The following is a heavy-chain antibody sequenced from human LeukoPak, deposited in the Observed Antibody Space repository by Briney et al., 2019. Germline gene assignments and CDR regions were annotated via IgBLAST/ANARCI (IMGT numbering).Heavy chain of an antibody. J-gene: IGHJ4*02. V-gene: IGHV3-33*01. CDR1: GFTFSSYG. CDR2: IWYDGSNK. Sequence: TGGSLRLSCAESGFTFSSYGMHWVRQAPGKGLEWVAVIWYDGSNKYYADSVKGRFTTSRDTTKNTQYLQMNSLRAEDTAVYYCASLPFYGSGSYNFDYWGQGTLVTVSS. CDR3: ASLPFYGSGSYNFDY. D-gene: IGHD3-10*01.